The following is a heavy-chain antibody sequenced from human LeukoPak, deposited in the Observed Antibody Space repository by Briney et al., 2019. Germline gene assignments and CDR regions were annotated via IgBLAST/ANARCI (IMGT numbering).Heavy chain of an antibody. J-gene: IGHJ6*02. CDR1: GGSISNYF. Sequence: SEILSLTCTVSGGSISNYFWSWIRQPPGKGLEWIGCIYYSGSTFYHPSLKSRVTISVDTSKNQLSLKVTSVTAADTAVYYCARQSGEYSSKYGMDVWGQGTTVTVSS. CDR3: ARQSGEYSSKYGMDV. V-gene: IGHV4-59*08. D-gene: IGHD6-13*01. CDR2: IYYSGST.